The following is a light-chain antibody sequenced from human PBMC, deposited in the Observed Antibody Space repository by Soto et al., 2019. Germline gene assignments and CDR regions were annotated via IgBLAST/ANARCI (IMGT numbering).Light chain of an antibody. CDR3: SSYSGSNTLYL. CDR1: SRDTGDYNY. J-gene: IGLJ1*01. Sequence: QSALTQPASVSGSPGQSISIPCTGTSRDTGDYNYVSWYQQHPGEAPKLLIYEVYNRPAGVSDRFSGSKSGNTASLTISGLQTGDEADYYCSSYSGSNTLYLFGTGTKVTVL. V-gene: IGLV2-14*01. CDR2: EVY.